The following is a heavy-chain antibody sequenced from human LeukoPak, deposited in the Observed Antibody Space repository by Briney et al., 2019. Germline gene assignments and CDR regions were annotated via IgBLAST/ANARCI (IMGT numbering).Heavy chain of an antibody. Sequence: VASVKVSCKASGYTFSTYYMHWVRQAPGQGLEWVGVINPTSGTTAYAQKFQGRVTMTRDTSSSTVYMELSSLRIEDTAVYYCSRDLGGSYNDYWGQGTRVTVSS. CDR2: INPTSGTT. J-gene: IGHJ4*02. CDR3: SRDLGGSYNDY. V-gene: IGHV1-46*01. D-gene: IGHD1-26*01. CDR1: GYTFSTYY.